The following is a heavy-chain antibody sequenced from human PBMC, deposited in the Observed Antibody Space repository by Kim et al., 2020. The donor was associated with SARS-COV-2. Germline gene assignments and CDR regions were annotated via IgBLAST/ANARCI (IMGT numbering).Heavy chain of an antibody. D-gene: IGHD3-16*02. CDR1: GGSISSTNYY. CDR2: VSYSGNS. V-gene: IGHV4-39*07. CDR3: ARSTKYDHIWGSYRFNRDPYYFDS. J-gene: IGHJ4*02. Sequence: SETLSLTCAVSGGSISSTNYYWGWIRQPPGKGLEWIGSVSYSGNSYYNPSLKSRVIISLDTSKNQFSLKLNSVTAADTAIYYCARSTKYDHIWGSYRFNRDPYYFDSWGPGTLVTVSS.